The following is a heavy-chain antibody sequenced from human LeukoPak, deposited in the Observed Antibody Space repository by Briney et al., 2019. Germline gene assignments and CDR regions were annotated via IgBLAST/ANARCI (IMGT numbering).Heavy chain of an antibody. CDR3: ARGGKVNSGTYSVDY. D-gene: IGHD3-10*01. CDR2: VNTDGSSS. Sequence: QPGGSLRLSCAATGFTFNTYYIHWVRQAPGKGLVWVSRVNTDGSSSNYADSVKGRFTISRDNAKNTVYLQMNSLRAEDTAVYYCARGGKVNSGTYSVDYWGQGTLVTVSS. V-gene: IGHV3-74*01. J-gene: IGHJ4*02. CDR1: GFTFNTYY.